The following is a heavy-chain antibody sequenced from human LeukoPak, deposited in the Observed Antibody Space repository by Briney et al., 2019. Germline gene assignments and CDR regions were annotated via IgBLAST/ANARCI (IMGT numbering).Heavy chain of an antibody. V-gene: IGHV1-8*01. D-gene: IGHD3-3*01. J-gene: IGHJ4*02. CDR3: VRTAGIFWSGAYYFDY. CDR2: MNPNSGNT. Sequence: GASVKASCKASGDTFTSYDINWVRQATGQGLEWMGWMNPNSGNTGYAQKFQGRVTMTRNTSISTAYMELSSLRSEDTAVYYCVRTAGIFWSGAYYFDYWGQGTLVTVSS. CDR1: GDTFTSYD.